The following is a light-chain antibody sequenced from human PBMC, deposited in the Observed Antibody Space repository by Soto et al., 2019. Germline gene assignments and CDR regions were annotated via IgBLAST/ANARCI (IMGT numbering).Light chain of an antibody. CDR2: GNT. J-gene: IGLJ1*01. CDR1: SSNIGAGFV. Sequence: QSVLTQPPSVSGAPGQTVAISCTGSSSNIGAGFVVHWYQQVPGTAPKLVLYGNTNRPSGVPDRFSGSRSGSSASLAITGLQAEDEADYYCQSYDSSLTGSVFGTGTKLTVL. V-gene: IGLV1-40*01. CDR3: QSYDSSLTGSV.